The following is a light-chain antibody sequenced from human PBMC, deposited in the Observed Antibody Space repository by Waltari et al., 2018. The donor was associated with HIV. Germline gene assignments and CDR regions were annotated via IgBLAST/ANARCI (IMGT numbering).Light chain of an antibody. CDR2: AAS. CDR3: LQDYNSPPT. V-gene: IGKV1-6*01. Sequence: AIQMTQSPSSLSASVGDRVIITCRASQGIGNDLVWYQQKPGKAPKVLIYAASTLQSGVPSRFSGSGSGTDFTLTISSLQPEDLAIYYCLQDYNSPPTFGQGTKLEIK. CDR1: QGIGND. J-gene: IGKJ2*01.